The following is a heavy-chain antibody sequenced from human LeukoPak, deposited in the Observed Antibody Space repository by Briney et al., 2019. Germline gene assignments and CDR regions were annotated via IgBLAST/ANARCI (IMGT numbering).Heavy chain of an antibody. CDR2: INPNSGGT. V-gene: IGHV1-2*02. CDR3: ARDLLRSGYDRGVGY. J-gene: IGHJ4*02. D-gene: IGHD5-12*01. CDR1: GYTFTGYY. Sequence: GASVKVSCKASGYTFTGYYMHWVRQAPGQGLEWMGWINPNSGGTNYAQKFQGRVTMTRDTSISTAYMELRRLRSDDTAVYYCARDLLRSGYDRGVGYWGQGTLVSVSS.